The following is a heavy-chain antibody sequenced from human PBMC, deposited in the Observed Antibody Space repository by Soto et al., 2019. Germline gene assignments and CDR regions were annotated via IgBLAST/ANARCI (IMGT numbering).Heavy chain of an antibody. J-gene: IGHJ6*03. CDR2: INQDGSEK. D-gene: IGHD5-12*01. CDR3: ASQTSSMATILYYYHMDV. CDR1: GFTFSNYW. V-gene: IGHV3-7*01. Sequence: LSLTCAASGFTFSNYWMSWVRRAPGKGLEWVANINQDGSEKFYVDSVKGRFTISRDNAKNSLYLQMNSLRAEDTAVYYCASQTSSMATILYYYHMDVWGKGATVTVSS.